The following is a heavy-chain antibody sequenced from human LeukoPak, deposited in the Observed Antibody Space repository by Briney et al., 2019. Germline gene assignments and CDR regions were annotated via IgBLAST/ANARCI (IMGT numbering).Heavy chain of an antibody. V-gene: IGHV3-23*01. Sequence: GSLRLSCAASGFTFSNYAMNWVRQAPGKGLEWVSAISGSGDSTYYADSVKGRFTISRDNSKSTLYLQMNSLRADDTAVYYCAKDHVRGSITGTTVDYWGQGTLVTVSS. CDR3: AKDHVRGSITGTTVDY. D-gene: IGHD1-7*01. J-gene: IGHJ4*02. CDR2: ISGSGDST. CDR1: GFTFSNYA.